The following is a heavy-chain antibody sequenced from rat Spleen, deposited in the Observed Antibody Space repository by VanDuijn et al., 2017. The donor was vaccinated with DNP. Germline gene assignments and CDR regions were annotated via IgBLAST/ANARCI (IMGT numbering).Heavy chain of an antibody. D-gene: IGHD1-3*01. CDR1: GFTFSDYY. CDR3: ASILTTVATFDY. V-gene: IGHV5-20*01. Sequence: EVQLVESGGGLVQPGRSLKLSCAASGFTFSDYYMAWVRQAPTKGLEWVAYISYDGRSTYNGGSVKGRFTVSRDNAKSSLYLQMNGLRSEDTATYYCASILTTVATFDYWGQGIMVTVSS. CDR2: ISYDGRST. J-gene: IGHJ2*01.